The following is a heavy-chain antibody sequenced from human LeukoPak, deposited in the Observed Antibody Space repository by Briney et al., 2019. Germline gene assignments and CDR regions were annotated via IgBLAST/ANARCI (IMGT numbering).Heavy chain of an antibody. J-gene: IGHJ6*02. V-gene: IGHV4-59*01. CDR2: IYYSGST. D-gene: IGHD2-2*01. Sequence: PSETLSLTCTVSGGSISSYYWSWIRQPPGKGLEWIGYIYYSGSTNYNPSLKSRVTISVDTSKNQFSLKLSSVTAADTAVYYCARLCSTSCPYYYYGMDVWGQGTTVTVSS. CDR3: ARLCSTSCPYYYYGMDV. CDR1: GGSISSYY.